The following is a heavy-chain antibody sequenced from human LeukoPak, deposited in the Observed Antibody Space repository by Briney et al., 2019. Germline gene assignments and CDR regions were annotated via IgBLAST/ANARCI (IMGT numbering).Heavy chain of an antibody. J-gene: IGHJ4*02. CDR3: ARATSYCSSTSCYAGDFDY. CDR2: IYYSGST. CDR1: GGSISSYY. D-gene: IGHD2-2*01. Sequence: PSETLSLTCTVSGGSISSYYWSWIRQPPGKGLEWIGYIYYSGSTNYNPSLKSRVTISVDASKNQFSLKLSSVTAADTAVYYCARATSYCSSTSCYAGDFDYWGQGTLVTVSS. V-gene: IGHV4-59*01.